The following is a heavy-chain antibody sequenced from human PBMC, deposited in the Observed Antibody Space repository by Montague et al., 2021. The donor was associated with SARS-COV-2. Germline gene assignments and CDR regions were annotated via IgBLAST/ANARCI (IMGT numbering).Heavy chain of an antibody. V-gene: IGHV4-39*07. J-gene: IGHJ6*02. Sequence: SETLSLTCTVSGGSISGSSYYWGWIRQPPGKGLEWIGSIYYSGSTYYNPSLKSRVTISVDTSKNQFSLKLSSVTAADTAVYYCARVGRQQLVRLSGMDVWGQGTTATVSS. CDR3: ARVGRQQLVRLSGMDV. CDR2: IYYSGST. CDR1: GGSISGSSYY. D-gene: IGHD6-13*01.